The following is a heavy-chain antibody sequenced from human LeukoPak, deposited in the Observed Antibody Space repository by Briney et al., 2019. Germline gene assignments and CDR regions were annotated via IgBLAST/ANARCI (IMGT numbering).Heavy chain of an antibody. V-gene: IGHV3-30*03. D-gene: IGHD4-17*01. CDR1: GFTFSSYG. Sequence: PGRSLRLSCAASGFTFSSYGMHWVRQAPGKGLEWVAVISYDGSNKYYADSVKGRFTISRDNSKNTLYLQMNSLRAEDTAVYYCARAPDYGDHNYYGMDVWGQGTTVTVSS. J-gene: IGHJ6*02. CDR3: ARAPDYGDHNYYGMDV. CDR2: ISYDGSNK.